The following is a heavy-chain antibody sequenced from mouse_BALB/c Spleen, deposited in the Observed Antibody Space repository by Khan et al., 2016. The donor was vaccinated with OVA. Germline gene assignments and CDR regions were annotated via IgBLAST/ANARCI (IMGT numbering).Heavy chain of an antibody. V-gene: IGHV9-3-1*01. Sequence: QIQLVQSGPELKKPGETVKISCKASGYTFTNYGMNWVKQAPGKGLKWMGWINTYTGEPTYADDFKGRFAFSLETSASTAYLQINNLTYEDTSTYCCSRLAATAWFAYWGQGTLVTVSA. J-gene: IGHJ3*01. CDR2: INTYTGEP. CDR3: SRLAATAWFAY. D-gene: IGHD1-2*01. CDR1: GYTFTNYG.